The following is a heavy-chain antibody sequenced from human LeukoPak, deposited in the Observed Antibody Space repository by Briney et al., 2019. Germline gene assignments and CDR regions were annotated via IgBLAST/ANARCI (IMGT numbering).Heavy chain of an antibody. V-gene: IGHV3-23*01. CDR2: IRGSGGST. Sequence: GGSLRLSCAASGFTFSSYAMSWVRQAPGKGLEWVSAIRGSGGSTYYADSVKGRFTISRDNSKNTLYLQMNSLRAEDTAVYYCAKDSSIFGVVTYLDYWGQGTLVTVSS. CDR1: GFTFSSYA. J-gene: IGHJ4*02. CDR3: AKDSSIFGVVTYLDY. D-gene: IGHD3-3*01.